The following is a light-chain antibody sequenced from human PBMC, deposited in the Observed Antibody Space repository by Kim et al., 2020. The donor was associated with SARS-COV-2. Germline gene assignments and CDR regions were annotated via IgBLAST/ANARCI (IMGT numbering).Light chain of an antibody. CDR3: QQYNSWWT. CDR1: QSVSGN. V-gene: IGKV3-15*01. J-gene: IGKJ1*01. CDR2: GAS. Sequence: EIVMTQSPATLSVSPGERVTLSCRASQSVSGNLAWYQQKPGQAPRLLIYGASTRAAGIPDRISGSGSGTEFTLTISSLQSEDFAVYYCQQYNSWWTFGQGTKVDIK.